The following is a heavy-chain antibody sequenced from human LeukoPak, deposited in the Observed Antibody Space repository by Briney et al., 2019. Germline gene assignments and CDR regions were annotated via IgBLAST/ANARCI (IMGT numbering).Heavy chain of an antibody. CDR1: GGSISSSSYY. V-gene: IGHV4-39*01. D-gene: IGHD6-6*01. J-gene: IGHJ5*02. Sequence: PSETLSLTCTVSGGSISSSSYYWGWIRQPPGKGLEWIGSIYYSGSTYYNPSLKSRVTISVDTSKNQFSLKLSSVTAADTAVYYCARCLRTIAARGFDPWGQGTLVNVSS. CDR2: IYYSGST. CDR3: ARCLRTIAARGFDP.